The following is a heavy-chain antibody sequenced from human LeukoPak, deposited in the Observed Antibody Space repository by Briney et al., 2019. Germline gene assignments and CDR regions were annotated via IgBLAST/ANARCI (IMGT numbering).Heavy chain of an antibody. J-gene: IGHJ4*02. CDR3: ARHMGGYCTNGVCPIDY. Sequence: SETLSLTCTVSGGSISSYYWSWIRQPPGKGLEWIGYIYTSGSTNYNPSLKNRVTISVDTSKNQFSLKLSSVTAADTAVYYCARHMGGYCTNGVCPIDYWGQGTLVTVSS. CDR1: GGSISSYY. CDR2: IYTSGST. D-gene: IGHD2-8*01. V-gene: IGHV4-4*09.